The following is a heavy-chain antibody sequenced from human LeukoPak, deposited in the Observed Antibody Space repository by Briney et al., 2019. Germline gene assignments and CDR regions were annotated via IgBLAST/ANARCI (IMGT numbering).Heavy chain of an antibody. CDR2: INPSGGST. J-gene: IGHJ6*03. Sequence: GASVKVSCKASGYTFTSYYMHWVRQAPGQGLEWMGIINPSGGSTSYAQKFQGRVTMTRDMSTSTVYMELSSLRSEGTAVYYCARGVKDSRYFDWLLSSHTIYYMDVWGKGTTVTVSS. CDR3: ARGVKDSRYFDWLLSSHTIYYMDV. D-gene: IGHD3-9*01. CDR1: GYTFTSYY. V-gene: IGHV1-46*01.